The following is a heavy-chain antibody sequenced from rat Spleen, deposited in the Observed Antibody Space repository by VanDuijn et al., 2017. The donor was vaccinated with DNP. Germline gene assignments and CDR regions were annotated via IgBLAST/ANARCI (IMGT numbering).Heavy chain of an antibody. J-gene: IGHJ2*01. V-gene: IGHV3-1*01. CDR3: ARYKAVAPFFDY. D-gene: IGHD1-3*01. Sequence: EMQLQESGPGLLKPSQSLSLTCSVTNYSITSTFWAWIRKFPGNTMEWIGHISYSGSTSYNPSLKSRISITRDTSKNQFFLQLNSVTTEDTATYYCARYKAVAPFFDYWGQGVMVTVSS. CDR1: NYSITSTF. CDR2: ISYSGST.